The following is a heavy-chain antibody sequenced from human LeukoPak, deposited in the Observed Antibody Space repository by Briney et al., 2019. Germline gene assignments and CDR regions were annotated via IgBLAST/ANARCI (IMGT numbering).Heavy chain of an antibody. CDR3: ARGYCTNAVCTLGPTQA. J-gene: IGHJ4*02. CDR2: FYYSGST. D-gene: IGHD2-8*01. Sequence: SETLSLTCTVSGGSISSSSDYWGWIRQPPGKGLEYIGSFYYSGSTYYNPSLKSRVTISVDTSKNQFSLKVRSVTAADTAVYYCARGYCTNAVCTLGPTQAWGQGTLVTVSS. V-gene: IGHV4-39*07. CDR1: GGSISSSSDY.